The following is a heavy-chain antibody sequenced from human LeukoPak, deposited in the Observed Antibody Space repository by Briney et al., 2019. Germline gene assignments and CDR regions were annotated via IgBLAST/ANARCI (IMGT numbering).Heavy chain of an antibody. CDR2: VTGSGGAT. V-gene: IGHV3-23*01. Sequence: GGSLRLSCAASGFTFNSYAMLWVRQAPGKGLEWVSAVTGSGGATYYSDSAKGRFTISRDNSKNTLFLQMNSLRVEDTAVYYCARGSLARCSRGNCESFDFWGQGTLVTVSS. CDR1: GFTFNSYA. J-gene: IGHJ4*02. D-gene: IGHD2-15*01. CDR3: ARGSLARCSRGNCESFDF.